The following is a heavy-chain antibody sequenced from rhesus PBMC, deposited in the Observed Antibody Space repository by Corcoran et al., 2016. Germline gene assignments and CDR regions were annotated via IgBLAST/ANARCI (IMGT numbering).Heavy chain of an antibody. CDR2: IYLKDDK. Sequence: QVTLKESGPALVKPPQTLTLTCTFSGFSLRTSETGVGWNRQPPGKALEGRASIYLKDDKYSSASLRSRLTISNDTSKNQVVLTMTIVDPADTATSLCARIVAPEWRDYFDCWGQGVLVTVSS. CDR1: GFSLRTSETG. J-gene: IGHJ4*01. D-gene: IGHD6-19*01. CDR3: ARIVAPEWRDYFDC. V-gene: IGHV2-95*01.